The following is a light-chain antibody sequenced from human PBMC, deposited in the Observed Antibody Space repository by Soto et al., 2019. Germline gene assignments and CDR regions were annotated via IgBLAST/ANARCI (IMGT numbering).Light chain of an antibody. Sequence: DFQLTQCPSILSVSVGDRVTIICQASQSLSNSFACDQQRPGTAXXLLIYDASTLENGVPSRFSGSGAGTEFALNTSTPQHDDAAPYYCQHYETYSATFGQGTKVDIK. CDR2: DAS. CDR3: QHYETYSAT. J-gene: IGKJ1*01. V-gene: IGKV1-5*02. CDR1: QSLSNS.